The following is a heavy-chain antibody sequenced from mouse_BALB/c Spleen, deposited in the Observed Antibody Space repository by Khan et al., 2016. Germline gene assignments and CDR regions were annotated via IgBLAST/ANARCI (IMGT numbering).Heavy chain of an antibody. V-gene: IGHV1-7*01. D-gene: IGHD2-14*01. Sequence: QVQLKESGAELAKPGASVKLSCKASGYTFTSYWMHWVKQRPGQGLEWIGYINPSTGHTQYNQNFKDKATLTADKYSSTAYMQLSSLTTEDSDVYYCASYGYVDYWGQGTTLTVSS. J-gene: IGHJ2*01. CDR2: INPSTGHT. CDR3: ASYGYVDY. CDR1: GYTFTSYW.